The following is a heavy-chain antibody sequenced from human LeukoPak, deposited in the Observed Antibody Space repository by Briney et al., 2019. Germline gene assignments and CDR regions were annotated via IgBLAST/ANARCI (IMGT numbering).Heavy chain of an antibody. J-gene: IGHJ6*03. V-gene: IGHV1-46*01. CDR3: ARDGRIAANHYYMDV. CDR1: GYTFTSYY. CDR2: INPSGGST. D-gene: IGHD6-13*01. Sequence: ASVKVSCKASGYTFTSYYMHWVRQAPGQGREGMGIINPSGGSTSYAQKFQGRVTMTRDMSTSTVYMELSSLRSEDTAVYYCARDGRIAANHYYMDVWGKGTTVTVSS.